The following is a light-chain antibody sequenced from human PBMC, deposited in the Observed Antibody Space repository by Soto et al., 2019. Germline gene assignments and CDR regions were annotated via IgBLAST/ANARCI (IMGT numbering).Light chain of an antibody. J-gene: IGKJ1*01. CDR2: GAS. V-gene: IGKV3-20*01. CDR1: QSVSSSY. Sequence: EIVLTQSPCTLSLSPVERSTLSCRASQSVSSSYLAWYQQKPGQAPRLLIYGASSRATGIPDRFSGSGSGTDFTLTISRLEPEDFAVYYCQQYGSSPTFGQGTKVDIK. CDR3: QQYGSSPT.